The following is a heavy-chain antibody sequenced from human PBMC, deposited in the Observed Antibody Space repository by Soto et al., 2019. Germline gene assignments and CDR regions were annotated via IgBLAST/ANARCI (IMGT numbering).Heavy chain of an antibody. CDR2: ISGSGGST. D-gene: IGHD3-3*01. CDR1: GFTFSSYA. V-gene: IGHV3-23*01. J-gene: IGHJ6*02. Sequence: EVQLLESGGGLVQPGGSLRLSCAASGFTFSSYAMSWVRQAPGKGLEWVSAISGSGGSTYYADSVKGRFTISRDNSKNTLYLQMNSLRAEDTAVYYCAKDSDFWRYRYYGMDVWGQGTTVTVSS. CDR3: AKDSDFWRYRYYGMDV.